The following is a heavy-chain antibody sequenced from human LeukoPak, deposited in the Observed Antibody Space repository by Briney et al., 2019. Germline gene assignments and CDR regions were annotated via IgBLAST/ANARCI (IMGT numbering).Heavy chain of an antibody. D-gene: IGHD3-3*01. CDR3: ARHNYYDFWSGYLGY. CDR2: INPNSGGT. V-gene: IGHV1-2*02. CDR1: GYTFTGYY. J-gene: IGHJ4*02. Sequence: GASVKVSCKASGYTFTGYYTHWVRQAPGQGLEWMGWINPNSGGTNYAQKFQGRVTMTRDTSISTAYMELSRLRSDDTAVYYCARHNYYDFWSGYLGYWGQGTLVTVSS.